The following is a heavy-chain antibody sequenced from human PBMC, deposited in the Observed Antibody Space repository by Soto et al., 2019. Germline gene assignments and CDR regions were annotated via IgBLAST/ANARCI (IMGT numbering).Heavy chain of an antibody. Sequence: SETLSLTCTVSGGSIISYYWSWIRQPPGKGLEWIGYIYYSGSTNYNPSLKSRVTISVDTSKNQFSLKLSSVTAADTAVYYCARDGLRWSGAFDIWGQGTMVTVSS. CDR1: GGSIISYY. CDR3: ARDGLRWSGAFDI. J-gene: IGHJ3*02. D-gene: IGHD4-17*01. CDR2: IYYSGST. V-gene: IGHV4-59*01.